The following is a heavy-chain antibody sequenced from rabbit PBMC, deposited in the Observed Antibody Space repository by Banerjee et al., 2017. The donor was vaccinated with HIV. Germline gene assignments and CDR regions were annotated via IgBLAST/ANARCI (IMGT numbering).Heavy chain of an antibody. V-gene: IGHV1S40*01. D-gene: IGHD4-2*01. Sequence: QALEDSGGDLVKPGASLTHNCTASGLSFRSSYWKCWVRQAPGKGLEWIACIYGGSSGATYYASWAKGRFTITRSTSLNTVTLQLSSLTAADTATYFCARSDATYDGYFSLWGQGTLVTVS. J-gene: IGHJ4*01. CDR1: GLSFRSSYW. CDR2: IYGGSSGAT. CDR3: ARSDATYDGYFSL.